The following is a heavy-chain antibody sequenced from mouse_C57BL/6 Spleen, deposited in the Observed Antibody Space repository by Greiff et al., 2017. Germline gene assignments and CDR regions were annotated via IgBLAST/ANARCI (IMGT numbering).Heavy chain of an antibody. CDR1: GYTFTDYE. CDR3: TRPNWDGGFAD. V-gene: IGHV1-15*01. J-gene: IGHJ3*01. CDR2: IDPETGGT. D-gene: IGHD4-1*01. Sequence: QVQLQQSGAELVRPGASVTLSCKASGYTFTDYEMHWVKQTPVHGLEWIGAIDPETGGTAYNQKFKGKAILTADKSSSTAYMELRSLPSEDSAVYYCTRPNWDGGFADWGQGTLVTVSA.